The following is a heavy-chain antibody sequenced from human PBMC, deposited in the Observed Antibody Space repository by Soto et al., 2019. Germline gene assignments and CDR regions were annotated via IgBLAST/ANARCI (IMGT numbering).Heavy chain of an antibody. CDR2: ISYEGSNQ. Sequence: QVQLVESGGGVVQPGRSLRLSCAASGFIFSSYAMHWVRQAPGKGLEWVAVISYEGSNQYYADSVKGRFTISRDNSKNTLYLQMNSLRAEDTAVYYCARDPTGVPIYEVFDLWGQGTLVTVSS. D-gene: IGHD3-10*01. CDR3: ARDPTGVPIYEVFDL. V-gene: IGHV3-30-3*01. CDR1: GFIFSSYA. J-gene: IGHJ4*02.